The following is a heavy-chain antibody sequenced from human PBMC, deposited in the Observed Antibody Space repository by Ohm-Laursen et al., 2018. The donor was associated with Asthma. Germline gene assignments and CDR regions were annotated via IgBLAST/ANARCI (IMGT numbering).Heavy chain of an antibody. J-gene: IGHJ4*02. V-gene: IGHV5-10-1*01. D-gene: IGHD6-19*01. CDR2: IDPSDSYT. CDR1: GYSFTSYW. CDR3: ASYRIAVAGATDFDY. Sequence: ESLRISCKGSGYSFTSYWTSWVRQMPGKGLEWMGRIDPSDSYTNYSPSFQGHVTISADKSISTAYLQWSSLKASDTAMYYCASYRIAVAGATDFDYWGQGTLVTVSS.